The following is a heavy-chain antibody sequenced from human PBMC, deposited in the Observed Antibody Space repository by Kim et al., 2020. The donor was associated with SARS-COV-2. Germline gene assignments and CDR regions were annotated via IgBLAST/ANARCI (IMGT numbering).Heavy chain of an antibody. J-gene: IGHJ6*02. CDR1: GYTFTSYG. CDR2: ISAYNGNT. V-gene: IGHV1-18*01. CDR3: ARDSANYCSGGSCYYYYYGMDV. Sequence: ASVKVSCKASGYTFTSYGISWVRQAPGQGLEWMGWISAYNGNTNYAQKLQGRVTITTDTSTSTAYMELRSLRSDDTAVYYCARDSANYCSGGSCYYYYYGMDVWGQGNTVTVSS. D-gene: IGHD2-15*01.